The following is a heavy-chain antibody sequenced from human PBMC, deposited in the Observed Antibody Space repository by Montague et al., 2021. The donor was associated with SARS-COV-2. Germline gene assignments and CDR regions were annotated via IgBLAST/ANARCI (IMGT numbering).Heavy chain of an antibody. D-gene: IGHD1-1*01. Sequence: SETLSLTCTVSGDSMTYFYWSWIRQTPEKALEWIGYIFYRGTTKYNPSLESRVTITVDTSKDQFYLKLNSVTAADTAVYYCARGATRTFDYWGQGTRVTVSS. V-gene: IGHV4-59*01. CDR3: ARGATRTFDY. J-gene: IGHJ4*02. CDR2: IFYRGTT. CDR1: GDSMTYFY.